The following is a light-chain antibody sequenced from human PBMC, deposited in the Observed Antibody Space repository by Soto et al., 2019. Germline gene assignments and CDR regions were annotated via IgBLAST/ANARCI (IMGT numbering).Light chain of an antibody. J-gene: IGLJ3*02. V-gene: IGLV2-14*01. CDR2: GVT. CDR3: GSLTTTRIWV. Sequence: QSALTQPASVSGSPGQSITMSCTGSTSDFGDDKYVSWYQQQPGKGPNLLIYGVTNRPSGVSNRFSGSKSGNTASLTISGLQVEDEADYFCGSLTTTRIWVFGGGTKLTVL. CDR1: TSDFGDDKY.